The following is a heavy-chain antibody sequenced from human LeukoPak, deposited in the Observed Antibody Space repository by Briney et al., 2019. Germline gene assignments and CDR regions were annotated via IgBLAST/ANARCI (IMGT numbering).Heavy chain of an antibody. CDR2: INHSGST. CDR3: ARVKGDTAMVSDY. V-gene: IGHV4-34*01. Sequence: SETLSLTCAVYGGSFSGYYWSWIRHPPGKGLEWIGEINHSGSTNYNPSLKSRVTISVDTSKNQFSLKLSSVTAADTAVYYCARVKGDTAMVSDYWGQGTLVTVSS. D-gene: IGHD5-18*01. CDR1: GGSFSGYY. J-gene: IGHJ4*02.